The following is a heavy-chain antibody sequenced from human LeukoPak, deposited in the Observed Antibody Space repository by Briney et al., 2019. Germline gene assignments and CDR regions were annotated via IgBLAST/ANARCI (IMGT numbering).Heavy chain of an antibody. CDR3: ARVLYYYDSSGYYD. J-gene: IGHJ4*02. Sequence: TGGSLRLSCAASGFTFSSYAMSWVRQAPGEGLEWVAVISYDGSNKYYADSVKGRFTISRDNSKNTLYLQMNSLRAEDTAVYYCARVLYYYDSSGYYDWGQGTLVTVSS. CDR1: GFTFSSYA. D-gene: IGHD3-22*01. CDR2: ISYDGSNK. V-gene: IGHV3-30-3*01.